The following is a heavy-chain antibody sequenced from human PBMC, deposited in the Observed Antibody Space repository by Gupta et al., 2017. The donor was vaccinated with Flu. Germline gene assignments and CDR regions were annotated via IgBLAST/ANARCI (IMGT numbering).Heavy chain of an antibody. CDR1: GGTFRTYG. V-gene: IGHV1-69*01. J-gene: IGHJ4*02. D-gene: IGHD6-13*01. Sequence: QVQLVQSGAAVNKPGSSVKVSCKASGGTFRTYGIGWVRQAPGQGLEYMGGIIPIFGRADDVQMCQGRVTITADESTSTEYVEVSRLRYEDTAVYYCSRGVGSSDKRPLEYWGQGTLVTVSS. CDR2: IIPIFGRA. CDR3: SRGVGSSDKRPLEY.